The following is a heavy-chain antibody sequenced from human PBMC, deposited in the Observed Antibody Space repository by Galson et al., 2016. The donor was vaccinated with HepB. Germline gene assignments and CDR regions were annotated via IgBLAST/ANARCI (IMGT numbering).Heavy chain of an antibody. CDR2: INPSGGGT. CDR1: GYTFPTYS. V-gene: IGHV1-46*01. D-gene: IGHD2/OR15-2a*01. J-gene: IGHJ5*02. Sequence: SCKASGYTFPTYSMHWVRQAPGQSLEWMGTINPSGGGTKFSQNFQGRVTLTSDTSTNTVYMHLNGLRFDDTAVYYCARRAYDEYGPRTNWFDPWGQGTLVTVSS. CDR3: ARRAYDEYGPRTNWFDP.